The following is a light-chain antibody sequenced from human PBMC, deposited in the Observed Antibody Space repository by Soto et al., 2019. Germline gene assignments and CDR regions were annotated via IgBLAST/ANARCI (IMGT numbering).Light chain of an antibody. CDR3: QQYGSSPTIT. Sequence: EIVLTQSPGTLSLSPGERATLSCRASQSVSSSYVAWYQQTPGQAPRLLIYGASSRATGIPDRFSGSGSGTDFTLTISRLEAEDFAVYCCQQYGSSPTITFGQGTRLEIK. V-gene: IGKV3-20*01. CDR2: GAS. CDR1: QSVSSSY. J-gene: IGKJ5*01.